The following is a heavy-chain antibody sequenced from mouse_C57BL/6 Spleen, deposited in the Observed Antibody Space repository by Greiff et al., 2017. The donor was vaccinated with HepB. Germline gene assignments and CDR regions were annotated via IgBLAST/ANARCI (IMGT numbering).Heavy chain of an antibody. CDR2: IYPRSGNT. Sequence: VQGVESGAELARPGASVKLSCKASGYTFTSYGISWVKQRTGQGLEWIGEIYPRSGNTYYNEKFKGKATLTADKSSSTAYMELRSLTSEDSAVYFCARSIYDGYYVMFAYWGQGTLVTVSA. V-gene: IGHV1-81*01. J-gene: IGHJ3*01. D-gene: IGHD2-3*01. CDR3: ARSIYDGYYVMFAY. CDR1: GYTFTSYG.